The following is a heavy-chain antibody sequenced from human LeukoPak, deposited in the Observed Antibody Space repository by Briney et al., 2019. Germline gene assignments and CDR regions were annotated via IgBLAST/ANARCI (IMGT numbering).Heavy chain of an antibody. CDR2: ISWNSGAI. CDR3: AKNMISAGRGTFDI. Sequence: GGSLRLSCAASGFTVSSNYMSWVQQAPGKGLEWVSSISWNSGAIGYADSVKGRFTISRDNAKNSLYLQMNSLRAEDMALYYCAKNMISAGRGTFDIWGQGTMVTVSS. D-gene: IGHD1-14*01. J-gene: IGHJ3*02. V-gene: IGHV3-9*03. CDR1: GFTVSSNY.